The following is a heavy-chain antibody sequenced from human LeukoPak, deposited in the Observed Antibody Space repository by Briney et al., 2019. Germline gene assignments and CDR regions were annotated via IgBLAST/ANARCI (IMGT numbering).Heavy chain of an antibody. CDR2: IWPDGSKK. CDR1: GFTFSTYA. Sequence: GGSLRLSCAASGFTFSTYAMHWVRQPPGKGLEWVAFIWPDGSKKYYADSVKGRFAISRENSKNTVYLQMNDLRPEDTALYFCAKISSSAESNFDYWGQGTLLTVSS. V-gene: IGHV3-30*02. D-gene: IGHD6-25*01. J-gene: IGHJ4*02. CDR3: AKISSSAESNFDY.